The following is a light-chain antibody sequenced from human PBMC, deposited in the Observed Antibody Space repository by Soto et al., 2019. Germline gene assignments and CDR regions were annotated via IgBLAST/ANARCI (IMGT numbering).Light chain of an antibody. V-gene: IGLV2-14*01. Sequence: QSVLTQPASVSGSPGQAITISCTGTSSDVGGYNYVSWYQQHPGKAPKLMIYYVSNRPSGVSNRFSGSKSGNTASLTISGLQADDEADYYCSSYTSRSTLAVFGGGTQLTVL. CDR1: SSDVGGYNY. J-gene: IGLJ2*01. CDR3: SSYTSRSTLAV. CDR2: YVS.